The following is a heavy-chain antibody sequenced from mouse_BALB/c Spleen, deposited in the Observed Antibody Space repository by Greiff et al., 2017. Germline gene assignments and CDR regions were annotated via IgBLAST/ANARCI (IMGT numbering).Heavy chain of an antibody. CDR2: INPSNGGT. CDR1: GYTFTSYY. J-gene: IGHJ2*01. D-gene: IGHD2-3*01. V-gene: IGHV1S81*02. Sequence: QVQLKQPGAELVKPGASVKLSCKASGYTFTSYYMYWVKQRPGQGLEWIGGINPSNGGTNFNEKFKSKATLTVDKSSSTAYMQLSSLTSEDSAVYYCTRGWYFDYWGQGTTLTVSS. CDR3: TRGWYFDY.